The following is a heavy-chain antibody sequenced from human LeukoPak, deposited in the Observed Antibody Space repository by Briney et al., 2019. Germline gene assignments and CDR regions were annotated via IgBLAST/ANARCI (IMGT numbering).Heavy chain of an antibody. D-gene: IGHD3-3*01. Sequence: ASVKVSCKASGYTFTSYGISWVRQAPGQGLEWMGWISAYNGNTNYAQKLQGRVTMTTDTSTSTAYMELRSLRSDDTAVYYCARGAYDFWSGYSYYYYMDVWGKGTTVTVSS. J-gene: IGHJ6*03. CDR2: ISAYNGNT. CDR3: ARGAYDFWSGYSYYYYMDV. CDR1: GYTFTSYG. V-gene: IGHV1-18*01.